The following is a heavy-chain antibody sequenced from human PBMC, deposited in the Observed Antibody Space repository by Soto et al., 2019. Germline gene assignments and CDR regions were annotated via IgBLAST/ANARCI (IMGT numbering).Heavy chain of an antibody. CDR2: ISGSGGST. CDR3: AKGPGSNTQAMVRGVIEGADAFDI. V-gene: IGHV3-23*01. D-gene: IGHD3-10*01. CDR1: GFTFSSYA. Sequence: GGSLRLSCAASGFTFSSYAMSWVRQAPGKGLEWVSAISGSGGSTYYADSVKGRFTISRDNSKNTLYLQMNSLRAEDTAVYYCAKGPGSNTQAMVRGVIEGADAFDIWGQGTMVTVSS. J-gene: IGHJ3*02.